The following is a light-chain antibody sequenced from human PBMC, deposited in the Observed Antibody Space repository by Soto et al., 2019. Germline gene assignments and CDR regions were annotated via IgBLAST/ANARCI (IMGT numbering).Light chain of an antibody. CDR2: DTS. V-gene: IGKV3-11*01. CDR3: QPRSTWPPLT. CDR1: QDVGHY. J-gene: IGKJ4*01. Sequence: EIVLTQSPATLSASPGESAALSCRASQDVGHYVAWYRQIPGQAPRLLIYDTSNRAAGIPDRFRGSGSGTDFTLTISSLEPEDFAVYYCQPRSTWPPLTFGGGTKVEIK.